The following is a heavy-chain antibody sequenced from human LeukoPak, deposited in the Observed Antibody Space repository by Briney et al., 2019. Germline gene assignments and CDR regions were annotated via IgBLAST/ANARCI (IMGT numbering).Heavy chain of an antibody. J-gene: IGHJ3*02. D-gene: IGHD4-17*01. CDR1: GFTFISYS. Sequence: PGGSLRISCAAPGFTFISYSMERGRPGPGEGLGNFLAISSNGGSTYYANSVKGRFTISRDNSKNRLYLQMGSLRAEDMAVYYCARVGLYGDYDAGAFDIWGQGTMVTVSS. CDR2: ISSNGGST. CDR3: ARVGLYGDYDAGAFDI. V-gene: IGHV3-64*01.